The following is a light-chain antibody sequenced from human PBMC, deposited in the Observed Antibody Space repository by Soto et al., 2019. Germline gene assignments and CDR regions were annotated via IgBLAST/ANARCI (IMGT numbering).Light chain of an antibody. CDR1: SSDVGGYNY. CDR2: DVS. J-gene: IGLJ1*01. V-gene: IGLV2-14*01. Sequence: QSVLTQPASVSGSPGQAITISCTGTSSDVGGYNYVSWYQQHPGKAPKLMIYDVSNRPSGVSNRFSGSKPGNTASLTISGLQAEDEADYYCSSYTSSSPSEVFGTGTKVTV. CDR3: SSYTSSSPSEV.